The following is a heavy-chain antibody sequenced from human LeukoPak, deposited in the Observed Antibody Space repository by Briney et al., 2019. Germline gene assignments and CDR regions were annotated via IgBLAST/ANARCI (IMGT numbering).Heavy chain of an antibody. Sequence: TGWSLRLSCAASGFTFSNYWMSWVRQTPGKGLEWVANIKQDGSEKYYVDSVKGRFTISRDNAKNSLYLQMNSLGAEDTAVYYCARDKIVGATHFDYWGQGTLVTVSS. V-gene: IGHV3-7*01. CDR2: IKQDGSEK. J-gene: IGHJ4*02. CDR1: GFTFSNYW. CDR3: ARDKIVGATHFDY. D-gene: IGHD1-26*01.